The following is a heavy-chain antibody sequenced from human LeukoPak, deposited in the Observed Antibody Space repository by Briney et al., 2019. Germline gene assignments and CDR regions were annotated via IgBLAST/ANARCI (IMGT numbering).Heavy chain of an antibody. CDR2: ISYIGST. V-gene: IGHV4-59*11. CDR1: GASISGHY. CDR3: ARDKGRGGITMVRGAKPFDP. D-gene: IGHD3-10*01. Sequence: SETLSLTCNVSGASISGHYLTWIWQPPGKGLEWIGYISYIGSTNYNLSLKSRVTISVDTSKNQFSLKLSSVTAADTAVYYCARDKGRGGITMVRGAKPFDPWGQGTLVTVSS. J-gene: IGHJ5*02.